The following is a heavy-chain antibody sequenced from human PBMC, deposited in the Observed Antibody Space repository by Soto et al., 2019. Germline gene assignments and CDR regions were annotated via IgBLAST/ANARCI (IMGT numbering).Heavy chain of an antibody. J-gene: IGHJ3*02. V-gene: IGHV3-48*02. CDR2: ISSSSSTI. CDR1: GFTFSSYS. Sequence: GGSLRLSCAAPGFTFSSYSMNWVRQAPGKGLEWVSYISSSSSTIYYADSVKGRFTISRDNAKNSLYLQMNSLRDEDTAVYYCARDYPYNWNYDAFDIWGQGTMVTVSS. CDR3: ARDYPYNWNYDAFDI. D-gene: IGHD1-7*01.